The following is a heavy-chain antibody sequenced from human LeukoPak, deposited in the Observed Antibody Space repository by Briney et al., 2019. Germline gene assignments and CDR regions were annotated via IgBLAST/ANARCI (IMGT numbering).Heavy chain of an antibody. D-gene: IGHD3-16*01. CDR3: ARDQGGALDF. V-gene: IGHV3-7*01. CDR2: MKQDGSAK. CDR1: GFTFSSYW. J-gene: IGHJ4*02. Sequence: PGGSLRLSCAVSGFTFSSYWMAWVRQAPGKGLEWVANMKQDGSAKHYADSVKGRFTISRDNAKNSLYLQMNSLRAEDTAVYYCARDQGGALDFWGLRSLVTVSS.